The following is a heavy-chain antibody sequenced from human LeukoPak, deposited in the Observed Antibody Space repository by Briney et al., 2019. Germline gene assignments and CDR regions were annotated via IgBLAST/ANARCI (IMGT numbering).Heavy chain of an antibody. CDR3: ARQQWLDGAYYFDY. CDR1: GFTFSNYW. J-gene: IGHJ4*02. CDR2: INSDGINT. V-gene: IGHV3-74*01. Sequence: GGSLRLSCAASGFTFSNYWMHWVRQAPGKGLVWVSRINSDGINTSYADSVKGRFTISRDNAKNTLNLQMNSLRAEDTAVYYCARQQWLDGAYYFDYWGQGTLVTVSS. D-gene: IGHD6-19*01.